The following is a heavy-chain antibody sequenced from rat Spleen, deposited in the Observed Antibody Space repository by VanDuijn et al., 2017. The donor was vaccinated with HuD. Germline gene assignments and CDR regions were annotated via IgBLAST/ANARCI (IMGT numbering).Heavy chain of an antibody. D-gene: IGHD4-3*01. Sequence: EVQLVESGGDLVQPGRSLKLSCAASGFTFRNYDMAWVRQAPTMGLEWVTSISPSGGATYYRDSVKGRFTVSRDNAQNTLYLQLDSLRSEDTATYYCVRQDTSGYSNWFAYWGQGTLVTVSS. CDR3: VRQDTSGYSNWFAY. CDR2: ISPSGGAT. CDR1: GFTFRNYD. V-gene: IGHV5S13*01. J-gene: IGHJ3*01.